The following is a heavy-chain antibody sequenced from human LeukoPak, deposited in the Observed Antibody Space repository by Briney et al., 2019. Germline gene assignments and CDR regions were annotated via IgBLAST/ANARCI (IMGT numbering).Heavy chain of an antibody. CDR1: GYTFTGYY. J-gene: IGHJ4*02. CDR2: INPNSGGT. D-gene: IGHD3-16*02. CDR3: AREGFMITFGGVIAPFDY. V-gene: IGHV1-2*02. Sequence: ASVKVSCKASGYTFTGYYTHWVRQAPGQGLEWMGWINPNSGGTNYAQKFQGRVTMTRDTSISTAYMELSRLRSDDTAVYYCAREGFMITFGGVIAPFDYWGQGTLVTVSS.